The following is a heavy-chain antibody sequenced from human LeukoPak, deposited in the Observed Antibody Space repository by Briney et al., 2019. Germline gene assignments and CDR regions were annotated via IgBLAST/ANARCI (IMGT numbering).Heavy chain of an antibody. J-gene: IGHJ4*02. CDR1: GGTFSSYA. CDR2: IIPILGIA. V-gene: IGHV1-69*04. CDR3: ARVWVKGYDILTGCYM. D-gene: IGHD3-9*01. Sequence: SVKVSCKASGGTFSSYAISWVRQAPGQGLEWMGRIIPILGIANYAQKFQGRVTITADKSTSTAYMELSSLRSEDTAVYYCARVWVKGYDILTGCYMWGQGTLVTVSS.